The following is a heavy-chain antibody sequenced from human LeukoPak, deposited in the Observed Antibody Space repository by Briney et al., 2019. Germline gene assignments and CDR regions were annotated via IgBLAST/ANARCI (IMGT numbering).Heavy chain of an antibody. Sequence: PSQTLSLTCTVSGGSISSAGYYWNWIRQHPGKGLEWIGYIYYSGSTSYNPSLKGRVTMSVDTPKSQFSLRLSSVTAADTAVYYCAREATPYKSPYYYYYMDVWGKGTSVTVSS. CDR3: AREATPYKSPYYYYYMDV. D-gene: IGHD5-24*01. J-gene: IGHJ6*03. V-gene: IGHV4-31*03. CDR2: IYYSGST. CDR1: GGSISSAGYY.